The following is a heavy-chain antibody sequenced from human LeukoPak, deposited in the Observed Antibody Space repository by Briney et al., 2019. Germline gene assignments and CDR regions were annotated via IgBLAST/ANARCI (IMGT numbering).Heavy chain of an antibody. CDR3: ARSYGSGGRFDY. Sequence: PSETLSLTCTVSGGSISSYYRSWIRQPPGKGLEWIGYIYYSGSTNYNPSLKSRVTISVDTSKNQFSLKLSSVTAADTAVYYCARSYGSGGRFDYWGQGTLVTVSS. V-gene: IGHV4-59*01. D-gene: IGHD3-10*01. CDR1: GGSISSYY. J-gene: IGHJ4*02. CDR2: IYYSGST.